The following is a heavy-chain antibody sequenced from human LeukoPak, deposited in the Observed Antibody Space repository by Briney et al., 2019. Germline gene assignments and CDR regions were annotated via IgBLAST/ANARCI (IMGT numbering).Heavy chain of an antibody. CDR2: ISAYNGNT. D-gene: IGHD2-2*01. Sequence: GASVKVSCKASGYTLTSYGISWVRQAPGQGLEWMGWISAYNGNTNYAQKLQGRVTMTTDTSTSTAYMELRSLRSDDTAVYYCARTGYCSSTSCFPYYYYGMDVWGQGTTVTVSS. V-gene: IGHV1-18*01. CDR3: ARTGYCSSTSCFPYYYYGMDV. J-gene: IGHJ6*02. CDR1: GYTLTSYG.